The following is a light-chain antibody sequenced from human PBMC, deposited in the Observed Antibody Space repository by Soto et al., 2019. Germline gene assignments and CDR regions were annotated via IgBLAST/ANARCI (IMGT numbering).Light chain of an antibody. CDR2: AAS. Sequence: DIQRTQSPSSLSASVEDRVIITCRASQSISNHLNWYQQKPGKAPKLLIFAASSLQSGVPSRFSGSRSGPDFTLTISSLQPEDFATYYCQQSYSGPPTFSQGTKVDIK. V-gene: IGKV1-39*01. CDR3: QQSYSGPPT. J-gene: IGKJ1*01. CDR1: QSISNH.